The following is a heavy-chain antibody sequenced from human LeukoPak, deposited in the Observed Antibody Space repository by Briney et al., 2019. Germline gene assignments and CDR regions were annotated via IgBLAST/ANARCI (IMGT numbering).Heavy chain of an antibody. CDR1: GGSISSYY. J-gene: IGHJ4*02. CDR3: ARLGLWVDFDY. D-gene: IGHD5-18*01. CDR2: IYYSGRT. V-gene: IGHV4-59*08. Sequence: SETLSLTCTVSGGSISSYYWSWIRQPPGKGLEWIGYIYYSGRTNYNPSLKSRVTISVDTSKNQFSLKLSSVTAADTAVYYCARLGLWVDFDYWGQGTLVTVSS.